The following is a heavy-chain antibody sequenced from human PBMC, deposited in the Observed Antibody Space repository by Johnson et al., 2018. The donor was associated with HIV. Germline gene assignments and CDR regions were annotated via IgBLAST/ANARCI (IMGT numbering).Heavy chain of an antibody. CDR2: ISYDGSNK. CDR3: ARGVDGAFDI. CDR1: GFTFSSYA. D-gene: IGHD3-10*01. Sequence: QVLLVESGGGVVQPGRSLRLSCAASGFTFSSYAMHWVRQAPGKGLEWVAVISYDGSNKYYADSVKGRFTISRDNSKNTLYLQMNSLRAEDTAVYYCARGVDGAFDIWGKGTMVTVSS. V-gene: IGHV3-30-3*01. J-gene: IGHJ3*02.